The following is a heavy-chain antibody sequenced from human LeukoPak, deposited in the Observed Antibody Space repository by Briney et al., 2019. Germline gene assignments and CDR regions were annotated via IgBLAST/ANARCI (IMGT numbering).Heavy chain of an antibody. CDR3: ARDRYDFWSGYSY. V-gene: IGHV3-21*01. CDR1: GVPFSTYT. D-gene: IGHD3-3*01. CDR2: ISSSGIYI. J-gene: IGHJ4*02. Sequence: PGGSLRLSCAASGVPFSTYTMHWVRQAPGKGLEWVSSISSSGIYIYYADSVKGRFTISRDNANNSLSLQMSSLRAEDTAVYYCARDRYDFWSGYSYWGQGTLVTVSS.